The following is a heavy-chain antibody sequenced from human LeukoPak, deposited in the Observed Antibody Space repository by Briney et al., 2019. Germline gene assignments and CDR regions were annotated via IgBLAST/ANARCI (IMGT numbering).Heavy chain of an antibody. CDR3: ARSFVVLPSAIDYYGMDV. Sequence: GGSLRLSCAASGLTLSDDYMTWVRQAPGKGLESVLIMTTSGNIKSSADSVKGRFTISRDNANNILHLQMNSLRAEDTGVYYCARSFVVLPSAIDYYGMDVWGQGTTVTVSS. CDR1: GLTLSDDY. J-gene: IGHJ6*02. D-gene: IGHD2-2*01. V-gene: IGHV3-69-1*02. CDR2: MTTSGNIK.